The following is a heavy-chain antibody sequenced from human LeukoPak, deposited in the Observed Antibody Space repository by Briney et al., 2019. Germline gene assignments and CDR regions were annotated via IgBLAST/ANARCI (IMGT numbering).Heavy chain of an antibody. D-gene: IGHD2-21*02. J-gene: IGHJ4*02. Sequence: SETLSLTCAVYGGSFSGYYWSWIRQPPGKGLGWIGEINHSGSTNYNPSLKSRVTISVDTPKNQFSLKLSSVTAADTAVYYCARRTARTRIDYWGQGTLVTVSS. CDR3: ARRTARTRIDY. V-gene: IGHV4-34*01. CDR1: GGSFSGYY. CDR2: INHSGST.